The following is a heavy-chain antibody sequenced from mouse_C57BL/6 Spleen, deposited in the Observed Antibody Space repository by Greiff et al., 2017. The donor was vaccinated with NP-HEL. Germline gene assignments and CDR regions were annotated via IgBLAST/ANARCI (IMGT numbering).Heavy chain of an antibody. D-gene: IGHD3-2*02. J-gene: IGHJ2*01. Sequence: EVQLQQSGPELVKPGASVKISCKASGYTFTDYYMNWVKQSHGKSLEWIGDINPNNGGTSYNQTFKGQATLTVDKSSSTAYMELRSLKSEDSAVYYCATNEDHSSGFDYWGRGTTLTVSS. CDR3: ATNEDHSSGFDY. V-gene: IGHV1-26*01. CDR1: GYTFTDYY. CDR2: INPNNGGT.